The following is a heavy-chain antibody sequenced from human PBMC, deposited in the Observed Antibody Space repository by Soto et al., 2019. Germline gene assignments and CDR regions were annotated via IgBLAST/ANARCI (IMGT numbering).Heavy chain of an antibody. Sequence: SETLSLTCTVSGGSISSSSYYWGWIRQPPGKGLEWIGSIYYSGSTNYNPSLKSRVTISVDTSKNQFSLKLSSVTAADTAVYYCARKWPPLDIVATTMEGAFDYWGQGTLVTVSS. CDR2: IYYSGST. D-gene: IGHD5-12*01. V-gene: IGHV4-39*01. J-gene: IGHJ4*02. CDR1: GGSISSSSYY. CDR3: ARKWPPLDIVATTMEGAFDY.